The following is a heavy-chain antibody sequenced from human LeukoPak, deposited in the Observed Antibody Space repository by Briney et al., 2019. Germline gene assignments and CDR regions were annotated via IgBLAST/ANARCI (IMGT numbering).Heavy chain of an antibody. Sequence: PGRSLRLSCAASGFTFSNFAMNWVRQAPGKGLEWVAFISYDGSIKSYADSVKGRFAVSRDDSKNTLYLQMNSLRAEDTAVYYCARAYTSGWLYYFENWGQGTLVTVSS. J-gene: IGHJ4*02. CDR2: ISYDGSIK. CDR1: GFTFSNFA. CDR3: ARAYTSGWLYYFEN. D-gene: IGHD6-25*01. V-gene: IGHV3-30*09.